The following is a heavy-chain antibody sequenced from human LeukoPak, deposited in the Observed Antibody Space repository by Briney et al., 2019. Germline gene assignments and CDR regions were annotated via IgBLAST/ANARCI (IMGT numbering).Heavy chain of an antibody. CDR2: IYYSGST. CDR1: GGSISNGGYY. V-gene: IGHV4-31*03. CDR3: ARVLYYYYYMDV. J-gene: IGHJ6*03. D-gene: IGHD3-16*01. Sequence: SQTLSLTCTVSGGSISNGGYYWSWIRQHPGKGLEWIGYIYYSGSTYYNPSLKSRVTISVDTSKNQFSLKLSSVTAADTAVYYCARVLYYYYYMDVWGKGTTVTVSS.